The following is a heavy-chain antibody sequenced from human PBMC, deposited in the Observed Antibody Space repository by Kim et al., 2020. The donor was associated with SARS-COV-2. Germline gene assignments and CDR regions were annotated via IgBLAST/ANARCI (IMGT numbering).Heavy chain of an antibody. D-gene: IGHD1-20*01. Sequence: ASVKVSCTASGSKNVMHWVRQAPGQRLEWMGRINGANDDTKYSQRFQGRVTITRDTSASTAYMELSSLKSEDTAVYYCAIVITGILYWGQGTLVTVSS. J-gene: IGHJ4*02. CDR2: INGANDDT. CDR3: AIVITGILY. CDR1: GSKNV. V-gene: IGHV1-3*01.